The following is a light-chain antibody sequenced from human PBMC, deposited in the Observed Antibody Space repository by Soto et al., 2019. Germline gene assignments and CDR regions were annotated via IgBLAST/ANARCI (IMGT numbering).Light chain of an antibody. Sequence: ESVLTQSPGTLSLSPGEKATLSCRASQSVSSSYLAWYQQKPGQAPRLLIYGASSRATGIPDRFSGSGSGTDFTLTVFRLEPEDFAVYYCQQFGSSAWTFGQGT. J-gene: IGKJ1*01. V-gene: IGKV3-20*01. CDR2: GAS. CDR1: QSVSSSY. CDR3: QQFGSSAWT.